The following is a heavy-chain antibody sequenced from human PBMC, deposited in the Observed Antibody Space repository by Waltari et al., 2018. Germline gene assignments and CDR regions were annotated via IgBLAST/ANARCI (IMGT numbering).Heavy chain of an antibody. D-gene: IGHD6-13*01. Sequence: EVQLVESGGGLVQPGGSLRLSCAASGFTFSSYAMSWVRQAPGKGLEWVSAISGSGGSTYYADSVKGRFTISRDKSKNTLYLQMNSLRAEDTAVYYCASRLEAPYSSSWLSDYWGQGTLVTVSS. CDR3: ASRLEAPYSSSWLSDY. V-gene: IGHV3-23*04. J-gene: IGHJ4*02. CDR2: ISGSGGST. CDR1: GFTFSSYA.